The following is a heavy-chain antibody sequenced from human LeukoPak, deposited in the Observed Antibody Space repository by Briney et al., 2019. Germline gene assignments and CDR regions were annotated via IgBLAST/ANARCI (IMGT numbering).Heavy chain of an antibody. CDR3: SRENGAFSPFGY. CDR1: GGSISNTNW. CDR2: ISLTGLT. J-gene: IGHJ4*02. V-gene: IGHV4-4*02. Sequence: SETLSRTCGVSGGSISNTNWWSWVRQPPGQGLEWIGEISLTGLTHYNPSLESRVTVSLDKSKNQLSLNLTSVTAADTAVYYCSRENGAFSPFGYWGQGTLVTVLS. D-gene: IGHD2-8*01.